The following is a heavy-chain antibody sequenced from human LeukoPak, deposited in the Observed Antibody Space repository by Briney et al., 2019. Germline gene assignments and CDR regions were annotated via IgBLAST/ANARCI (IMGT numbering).Heavy chain of an antibody. J-gene: IGHJ4*02. Sequence: ASVKVSCKASGYTFTGYYMHWVRQAPGQGLEWMGWISAYNGNTNYAQKLQGRVTMTTDTSTSTAYMELRSLRSDDTAVYYCASGYGVAYSDYWGQGTLVTVSS. D-gene: IGHD4-17*01. CDR2: ISAYNGNT. CDR3: ASGYGVAYSDY. CDR1: GYTFTGYY. V-gene: IGHV1-18*04.